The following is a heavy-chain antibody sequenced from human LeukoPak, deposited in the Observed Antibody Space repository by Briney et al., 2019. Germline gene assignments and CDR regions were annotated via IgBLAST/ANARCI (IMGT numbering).Heavy chain of an antibody. V-gene: IGHV3-69-1*01. CDR1: GFTFDDYA. J-gene: IGHJ4*02. Sequence: GGSLRLSCAAPGFTFDDYAMHWVRQAPGKGLEWVSSITSSNYIYYADSVKGRFTISRDNAKNSLYLQMNSLRAEDTAVYYCARVSCSGGSCLDYWGQGTLVTVSS. CDR3: ARVSCSGGSCLDY. CDR2: ITSSNYI. D-gene: IGHD2-15*01.